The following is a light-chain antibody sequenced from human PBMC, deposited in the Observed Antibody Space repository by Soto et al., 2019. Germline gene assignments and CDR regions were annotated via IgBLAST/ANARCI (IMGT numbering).Light chain of an antibody. CDR1: QSVLFRSNNKNY. Sequence: DIVMTQSPDSLAVSLGERATINCKSSQSVLFRSNNKNYLGWYQQKSGQPPRLLIFWASTRESGVPDRFSGSGSGTDFTLTISSPQAEDVAVYYCQQYYDTLPTFGQGTRLEI. V-gene: IGKV4-1*01. CDR2: WAS. CDR3: QQYYDTLPT. J-gene: IGKJ5*01.